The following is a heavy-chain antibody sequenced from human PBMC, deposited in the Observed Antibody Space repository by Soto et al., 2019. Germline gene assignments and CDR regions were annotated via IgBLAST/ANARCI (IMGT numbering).Heavy chain of an antibody. V-gene: IGHV3-30*04. CDR3: AKGGLVRGASHGWFDP. CDR2: ISYDGSNT. J-gene: IGHJ5*02. Sequence: GGSLRLSCAASGFTFRTYAMHWVRQAPGKGLEWVAVISYDGSNTYYADSVKGRFTISRDNSKNTLYLQMNSLRTEDTAVYYCAKGGLVRGASHGWFDPWGQGTLVTVSS. CDR1: GFTFRTYA. D-gene: IGHD3-10*01.